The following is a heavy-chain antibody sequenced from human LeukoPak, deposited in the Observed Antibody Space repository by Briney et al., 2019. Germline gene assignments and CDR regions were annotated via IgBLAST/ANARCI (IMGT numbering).Heavy chain of an antibody. CDR2: INAGNGNT. CDR1: GYTFTSYA. J-gene: IGHJ3*02. CDR3: ARGSKPRDMGLRGGPNVAFDI. D-gene: IGHD4/OR15-4a*01. Sequence: ASVKVSCKASGYTFTSYAMHWVRQAPGQRLEWMGWINAGNGNTKYSQKFQGRVTITRDTSASTAYMELSSLRSEDTAVYYCARGSKPRDMGLRGGPNVAFDIWGQGTMVTVSS. V-gene: IGHV1-3*01.